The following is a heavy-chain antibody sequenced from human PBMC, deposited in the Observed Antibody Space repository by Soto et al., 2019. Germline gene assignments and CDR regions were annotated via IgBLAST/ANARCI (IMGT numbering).Heavy chain of an antibody. V-gene: IGHV4-31*03. CDR2: IYYSGST. CDR1: GGSISSGGYY. CDR3: ARSRDCGGDCHPNWFDP. D-gene: IGHD2-21*02. Sequence: PSETLSLTCTVSGGSISSGGYYWSWIRQHPGKGLEWIGYIYYSGSTYYNPSLKSRVTISVDTSKNQFSLKLSSVTAADTAVYYCARSRDCGGDCHPNWFDPWGQGTLVTVSS. J-gene: IGHJ5*02.